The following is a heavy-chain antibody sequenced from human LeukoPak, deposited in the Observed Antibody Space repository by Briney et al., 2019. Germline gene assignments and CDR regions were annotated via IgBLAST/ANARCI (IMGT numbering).Heavy chain of an antibody. CDR1: GYTFTSYG. J-gene: IGHJ4*02. D-gene: IGHD3-10*01. Sequence: HRASVKVSCKASGYTFTSYGIGWVRQAPGQGLEWMGWISVHNGNTNYAQKLQGRVTMTTDTSTSTAYMELRSLRSDDTAVYYCARDQPRRGSFDYWGQGTLVTVSS. CDR2: ISVHNGNT. CDR3: ARDQPRRGSFDY. V-gene: IGHV1-18*01.